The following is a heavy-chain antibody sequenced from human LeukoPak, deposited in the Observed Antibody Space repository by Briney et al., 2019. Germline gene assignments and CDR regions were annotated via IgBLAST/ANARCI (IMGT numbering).Heavy chain of an antibody. Sequence: PGGSLRLSCSASGFTFSSYEMNWVRQAPGKGLEWVSYISSSGGTIYYADSVKGRFTISRDNARNALYLQMNSLRAEDTAVYYCTRVAGSIDYWGQGTLVTVSS. CDR3: TRVAGSIDY. CDR2: ISSSGGTI. J-gene: IGHJ4*02. D-gene: IGHD6-19*01. V-gene: IGHV3-48*03. CDR1: GFTFSSYE.